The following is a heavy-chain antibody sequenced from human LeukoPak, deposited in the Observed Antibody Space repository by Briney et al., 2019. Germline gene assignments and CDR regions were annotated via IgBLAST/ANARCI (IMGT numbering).Heavy chain of an antibody. Sequence: GGSLRLSCAASGFTFSSYWMSWVRQAPGKGLEWVANIKQDGSEKYYVDSVKGRFTISRDNAKNSLYLQMNSLRAEDTAVYYCARALRLGAPAFDYWGQGTLVTVSS. J-gene: IGHJ4*02. CDR3: ARALRLGAPAFDY. CDR2: IKQDGSEK. V-gene: IGHV3-7*01. CDR1: GFTFSSYW. D-gene: IGHD3-16*01.